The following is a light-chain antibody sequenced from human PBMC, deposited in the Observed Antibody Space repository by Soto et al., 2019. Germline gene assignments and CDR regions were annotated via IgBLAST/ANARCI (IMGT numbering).Light chain of an antibody. CDR2: GAS. CDR1: QSVSSSY. J-gene: IGKJ1*01. CDR3: QQYGSRWT. Sequence: IVLTQSPGTLSLSPGERATLSCRASQSVSSSYLAWYQQKPGQAPRLLIYGASSRATGIPDRFSGSGSGTDFTLTISRLEPEDFAVYYCQQYGSRWTFGQGTKVDIK. V-gene: IGKV3-20*01.